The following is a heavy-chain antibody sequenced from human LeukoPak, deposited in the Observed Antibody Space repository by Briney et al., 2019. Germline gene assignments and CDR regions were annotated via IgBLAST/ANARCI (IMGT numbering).Heavy chain of an antibody. CDR3: ARDQQFFPGAFYS. V-gene: IGHV4-4*08. Sequence: PSETLSLTCSVSGGSVSSYYWRWIRQSPGQGLEWIGYIHNSGRTNYNPSLKSRVTGFVDTSKNQVSLRLSSVTAADTAVYDCARDQQFFPGAFYSWGQGTMVTVSS. D-gene: IGHD5-24*01. CDR2: IHNSGRT. J-gene: IGHJ3*02. CDR1: GGSVSSYY.